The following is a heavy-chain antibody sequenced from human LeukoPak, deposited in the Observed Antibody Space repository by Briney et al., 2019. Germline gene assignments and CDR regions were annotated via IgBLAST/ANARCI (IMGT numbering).Heavy chain of an antibody. CDR3: ARDLIVIDEMASAGTGGFDY. D-gene: IGHD6-13*01. V-gene: IGHV4-30-2*01. J-gene: IGHJ4*02. CDR1: GGSISSGGYS. Sequence: PSQTLSLTCAVSGGSISSGGYSWSWTRQPPGKGLGWIGYIYHSGSTYYNPSLKSRVTISVDTSKNQFSLKLSSVTAADTAVYYCARDLIVIDEMASAGTGGFDYWGQGTLVTVSS. CDR2: IYHSGST.